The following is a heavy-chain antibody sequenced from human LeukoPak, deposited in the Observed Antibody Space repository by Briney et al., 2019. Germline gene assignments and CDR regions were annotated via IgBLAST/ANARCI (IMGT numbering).Heavy chain of an antibody. CDR1: GFTFSNYA. V-gene: IGHV3-30-3*01. Sequence: GGSLRLSCAATGFTFSNYAIHWGRQAPGKGLEWVAFISDDGSRQHYADSVKGRFTISRDNSKNTLSLQMNSLRAEDTAVYYCVKDRTGTYTLDSWGQGTLVTVSS. J-gene: IGHJ4*02. D-gene: IGHD3-10*01. CDR2: ISDDGSRQ. CDR3: VKDRTGTYTLDS.